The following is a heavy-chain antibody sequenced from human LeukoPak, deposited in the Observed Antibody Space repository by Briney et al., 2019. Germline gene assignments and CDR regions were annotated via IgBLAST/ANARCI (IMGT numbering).Heavy chain of an antibody. CDR1: GFTFSSYA. V-gene: IGHV3-30*04. CDR3: ARDGSAHGLICLDY. J-gene: IGHJ4*02. CDR2: ISYDGSNK. D-gene: IGHD6-6*01. Sequence: GGSLRLSCAASGFTFSSYAMHWVRQAPGKGLEWVAVISYDGSNKYYADSVKGRFTISRDNSKNTLYLQTNSLRAEDTAVYYCARDGSAHGLICLDYWGQGTLVTVSS.